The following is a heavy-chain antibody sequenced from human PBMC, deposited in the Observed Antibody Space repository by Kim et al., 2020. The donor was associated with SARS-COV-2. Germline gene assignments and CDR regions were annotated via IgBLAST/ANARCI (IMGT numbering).Heavy chain of an antibody. CDR3: AKGIEGVALYAFDI. D-gene: IGHD3-3*01. Sequence: PSLKSRVTISVDTSKNQFSLKLSSVTAADTAVYYCAKGIEGVALYAFDIWGQGTMVTDSS. J-gene: IGHJ3*02. V-gene: IGHV4-30-2*01.